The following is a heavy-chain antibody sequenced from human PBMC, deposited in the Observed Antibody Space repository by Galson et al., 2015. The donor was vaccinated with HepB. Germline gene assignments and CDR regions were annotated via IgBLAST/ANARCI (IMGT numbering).Heavy chain of an antibody. CDR2: ISAYNGNT. Sequence: VKVSCKASGYTFTSYGISWVRQAPGRGLEWMGWISAYNGNTNYAQKLQGRVTMTTDTSTSTAYMELRSLRSDDTAVYYCARRVVVVPVDYYGMDVWGRGTTVTVSS. D-gene: IGHD2-2*01. CDR3: ARRVVVVPVDYYGMDV. J-gene: IGHJ6*02. CDR1: GYTFTSYG. V-gene: IGHV1-18*01.